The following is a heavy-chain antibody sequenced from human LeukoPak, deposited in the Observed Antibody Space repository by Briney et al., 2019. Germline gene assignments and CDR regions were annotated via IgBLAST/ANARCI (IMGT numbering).Heavy chain of an antibody. J-gene: IGHJ4*02. Sequence: GGSLRLSCAASGFTFSSYWMSWVRQAPGKGLEWVANIKQDGSEKYYVDSVKGRFTISRDNAKNSLYLQMNSLRAEDTAVYYCAREGRGMVRGALDYWGQGTLVTVSS. CDR3: AREGRGMVRGALDY. CDR2: IKQDGSEK. D-gene: IGHD3-10*01. V-gene: IGHV3-7*01. CDR1: GFTFSSYW.